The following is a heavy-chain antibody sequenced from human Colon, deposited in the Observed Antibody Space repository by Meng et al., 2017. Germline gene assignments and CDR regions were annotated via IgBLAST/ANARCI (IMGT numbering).Heavy chain of an antibody. CDR2: INHSGST. J-gene: IGHJ5*02. CDR3: ARERLSSGWYGGRWFDP. D-gene: IGHD6-19*01. V-gene: IGHV4-34*01. Sequence: VQLQRWGTGLSNLSETFCPTGAVYGGSYGGYYWSWISQPPGKGLDWIGEINHSGSTNYNPSLKSRVTISVDTSKNQFSLKLSSVTAADTAVYYCARERLSSGWYGGRWFDPWGQGTLVTVSS. CDR1: GGSYGGYY.